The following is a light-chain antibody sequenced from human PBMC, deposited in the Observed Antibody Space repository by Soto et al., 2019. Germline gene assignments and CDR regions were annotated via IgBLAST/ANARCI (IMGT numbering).Light chain of an antibody. Sequence: DIQMTQSPSTLSASVGDRVTITCRASQSISSWLAWYQQKPGKAPKLLIYDASSLESGVPSSFSGSGSGTEFTLTISSLQPDDFATYYCQQYNSIRRTFGQGTKVEIK. V-gene: IGKV1-5*01. CDR1: QSISSW. CDR2: DAS. CDR3: QQYNSIRRT. J-gene: IGKJ1*01.